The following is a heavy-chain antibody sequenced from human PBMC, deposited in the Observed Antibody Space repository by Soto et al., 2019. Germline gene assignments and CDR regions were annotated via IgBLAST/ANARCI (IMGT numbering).Heavy chain of an antibody. CDR2: IYSSGAT. CDR3: AVHRATPGVALSNWFGR. D-gene: IGHD3-10*01. Sequence: SETLSLTCNVSGASVTSGGYFWTWIRQFPEKGLEWVGYIYSSGATQYNPSLQSRLSMSLDTSANTFSLKLTSVTVADTAVYYCAVHRATPGVALSNWFGRWGQG. V-gene: IGHV4-31*02. CDR1: GASVTSGGYF. J-gene: IGHJ5*02.